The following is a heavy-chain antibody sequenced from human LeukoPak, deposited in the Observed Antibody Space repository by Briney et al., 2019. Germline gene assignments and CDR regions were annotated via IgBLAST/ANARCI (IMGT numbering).Heavy chain of an antibody. J-gene: IGHJ6*02. V-gene: IGHV3-30*18. CDR1: GITFSSYD. D-gene: IGHD6-13*01. Sequence: GRSLRLSCAVSGITFSSYDMHWVRQAPGKGLEWVAVISNDGSEAYTADSVKDRFTISRDNSKNTLYLQMTSLRPEDTAVYCCAKDTGSSYHYYGMDVWGPGTTVTVSS. CDR2: ISNDGSEA. CDR3: AKDTGSSYHYYGMDV.